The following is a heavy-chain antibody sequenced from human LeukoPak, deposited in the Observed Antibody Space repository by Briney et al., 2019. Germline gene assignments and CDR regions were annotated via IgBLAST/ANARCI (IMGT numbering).Heavy chain of an antibody. CDR2: INPNSGGT. CDR3: ARAWHDAFDI. D-gene: IGHD5-12*01. V-gene: IGHV1-2*02. Sequence: ASVKVSCKASGYTFTSYDINWVRQAPGQGLEWMGWINPNSGGTNYAQKFQGRVTMTRDTSISTAYMELSRLRSDDTAVYYCARAWHDAFDIWGQGTMVTVSS. J-gene: IGHJ3*02. CDR1: GYTFTSYD.